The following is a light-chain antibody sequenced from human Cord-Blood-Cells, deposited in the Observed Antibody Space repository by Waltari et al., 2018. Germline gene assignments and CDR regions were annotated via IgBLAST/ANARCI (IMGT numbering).Light chain of an antibody. CDR3: MQGTHLPT. CDR1: QSLVYRDGNTD. J-gene: IGKJ3*01. CDR2: KVS. V-gene: IGKV2-30*01. Sequence: AVMTQSHLSLPVTLGQPASIPCRPSQSLVYRDGNTDLNWFQQRQGQSPRRRIYKVSNRDSGVPDRFSGSGAGADFTLKISRWEAEDVGVYCCMQGTHLPTFGPGTKVDIK.